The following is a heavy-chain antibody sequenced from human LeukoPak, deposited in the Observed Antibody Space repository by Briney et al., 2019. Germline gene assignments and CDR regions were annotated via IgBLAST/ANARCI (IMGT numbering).Heavy chain of an antibody. V-gene: IGHV4-4*07. J-gene: IGHJ3*02. CDR2: IQTSGST. Sequence: SETLSLTCTVSGGFIRSYYWSWIRQPAGKGLEWIGRIQTSGSTNYNPSLKSRVTISVDTSKNQFSLKLSSVTAADTAVYYCARGFYDSGAFDIWGQGTMVTVSS. CDR3: ARGFYDSGAFDI. CDR1: GGFIRSYY. D-gene: IGHD3-22*01.